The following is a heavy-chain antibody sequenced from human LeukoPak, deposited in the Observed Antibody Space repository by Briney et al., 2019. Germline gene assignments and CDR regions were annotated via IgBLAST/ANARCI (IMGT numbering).Heavy chain of an antibody. J-gene: IGHJ4*02. CDR1: GFTFSSHS. Sequence: GGSLRPSCAASGFTFSSHSMNWVRQAPGKGLEWVSAISSSGSYIYYADSVKGRFTISRDNAKNSLYLQMNSLRAEDTAVYYCAGDGDGYNTIDYWGQGTLVTVSS. V-gene: IGHV3-21*01. CDR2: ISSSGSYI. D-gene: IGHD5-24*01. CDR3: AGDGDGYNTIDY.